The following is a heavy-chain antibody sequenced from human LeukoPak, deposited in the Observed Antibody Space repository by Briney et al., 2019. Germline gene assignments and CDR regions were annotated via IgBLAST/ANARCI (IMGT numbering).Heavy chain of an antibody. J-gene: IGHJ4*02. CDR2: ISYDGSNK. Sequence: PGRSLRLSCAASGFTFSSYVMHWVRQAPGKGLEWVAGISYDGSNKYYADSVKGRFTISRDNSKNTLYLQMNSLRAEDTAVYYCATHRSSLVRGVIIDYWGQGTLVTVSS. CDR1: GFTFSSYV. D-gene: IGHD3-10*01. CDR3: ATHRSSLVRGVIIDY. V-gene: IGHV3-30*03.